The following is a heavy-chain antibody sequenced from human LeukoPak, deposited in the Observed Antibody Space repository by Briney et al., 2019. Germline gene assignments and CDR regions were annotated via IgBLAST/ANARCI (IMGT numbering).Heavy chain of an antibody. CDR1: GDSVSSNSAA. CDR3: ARDHENDGDDAFDI. J-gene: IGHJ3*02. Sequence: SQTLSLTCAISGDSVSSNSAAWNWIKQSPSRGLEWLGRTYYRSKWYNDYAVSVKSRITINPDTSKNQFSLQLSSVTAADTAVYYCARDHENDGDDAFDIWGQGTMVTVSS. CDR2: TYYRSKWYN. D-gene: IGHD1-1*01. V-gene: IGHV6-1*01.